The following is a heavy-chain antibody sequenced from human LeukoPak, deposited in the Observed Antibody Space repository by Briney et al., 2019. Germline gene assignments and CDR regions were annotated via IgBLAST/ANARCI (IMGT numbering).Heavy chain of an antibody. CDR1: GFTFSSYG. D-gene: IGHD1-26*01. CDR3: SSGSYYSPYYFDY. Sequence: GRSLRLSCAASGFTFSSYGMHWVRQAPSKGLEWVAVIWYDGSNKYYADSVKGRFTISRDNSKNTLYLQMNSLRAEDTAVYYCSSGSYYSPYYFDYWGQGTLVTVSS. J-gene: IGHJ4*02. V-gene: IGHV3-33*01. CDR2: IWYDGSNK.